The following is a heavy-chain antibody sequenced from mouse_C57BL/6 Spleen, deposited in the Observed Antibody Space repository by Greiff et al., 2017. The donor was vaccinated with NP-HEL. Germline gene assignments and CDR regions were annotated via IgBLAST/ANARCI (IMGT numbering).Heavy chain of an antibody. J-gene: IGHJ1*03. CDR1: GFSLTSYG. V-gene: IGHV2-2*01. Sequence: VQRVESGPGLVQPSQSLSITCTVSGFSLTSYGVHWVRQSPGKGLEWLGVIWSGGSTDYNAAFIPRLSISKDNSKSQVFFKMNSLQADDTAIYYCASHDYDGYFDVWGTGTTVTVSS. D-gene: IGHD2-4*01. CDR3: ASHDYDGYFDV. CDR2: IWSGGST.